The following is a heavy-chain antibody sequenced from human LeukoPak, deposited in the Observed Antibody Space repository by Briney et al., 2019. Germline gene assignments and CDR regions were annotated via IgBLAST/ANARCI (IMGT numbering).Heavy chain of an antibody. Sequence: PSETLSLTCTVSGGSISSSSHYWGWIRQPPGKGLEWIGSIYYSGSTYYNPSLKSRVTISVDTSKNQFSLKLSSVTAADTAVYYCARLSRYFDWSRVFDYWGQGTLVTVSS. J-gene: IGHJ4*02. CDR1: GGSISSSSHY. D-gene: IGHD3-9*01. V-gene: IGHV4-39*01. CDR3: ARLSRYFDWSRVFDY. CDR2: IYYSGST.